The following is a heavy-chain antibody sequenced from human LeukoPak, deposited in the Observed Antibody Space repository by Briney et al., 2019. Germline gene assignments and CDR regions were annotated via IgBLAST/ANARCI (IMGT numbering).Heavy chain of an antibody. J-gene: IGHJ4*02. CDR1: GFTFSPYS. Sequence: GGSLRLSCAASGFTFSPYSMNWVRQAPGKGLEWISYISSSSNMDYADSVKGRFTISRDNAKNSLYLEMNSLSAEDTAVYYCARDGDGHFDYWGQGTLVTVSS. V-gene: IGHV3-48*04. CDR2: ISSSSNM. D-gene: IGHD4-17*01. CDR3: ARDGDGHFDY.